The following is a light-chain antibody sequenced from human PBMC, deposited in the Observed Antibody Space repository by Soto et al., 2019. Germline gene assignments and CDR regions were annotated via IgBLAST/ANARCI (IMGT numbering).Light chain of an antibody. CDR2: EVS. V-gene: IGLV2-14*01. CDR1: SSDVGAYNY. CDR3: SSYSISSTLHYV. Sequence: QSARTQPASVSGSPGQSITISCTGSSSDVGAYNYVSWYQQHPGEAPKLMIYEVSNRPSRISNRFSGSKSGITASLTISGLQAEDEADYYCSSYSISSTLHYVFGTGTKVTVL. J-gene: IGLJ1*01.